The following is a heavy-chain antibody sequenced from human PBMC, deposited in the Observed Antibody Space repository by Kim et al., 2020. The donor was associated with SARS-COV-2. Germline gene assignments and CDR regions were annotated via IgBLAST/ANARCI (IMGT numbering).Heavy chain of an antibody. J-gene: IGHJ5*02. D-gene: IGHD6-13*01. CDR3: AKGSSSPVNNWFDP. V-gene: IGHV3-23*01. Sequence: DSVQGRLTISRDNSKNTLYLQMNSLRAEDTAVYYCAKGSSSPVNNWFDPWGQGTLVTVSS.